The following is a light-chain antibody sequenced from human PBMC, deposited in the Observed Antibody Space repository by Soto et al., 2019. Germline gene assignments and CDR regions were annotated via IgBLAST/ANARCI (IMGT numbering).Light chain of an antibody. Sequence: EVWLTQSPGTLSLSRGERATLSCRASESVSSYLAWYNQKPGQAPRLLIYDASNRATGIPARLSGSGSGTEFTLTISSLAPEDFAVYYCQQRSNWHTFGQGTRLEIK. V-gene: IGKV3-11*01. CDR3: QQRSNWHT. J-gene: IGKJ5*01. CDR2: DAS. CDR1: ESVSSY.